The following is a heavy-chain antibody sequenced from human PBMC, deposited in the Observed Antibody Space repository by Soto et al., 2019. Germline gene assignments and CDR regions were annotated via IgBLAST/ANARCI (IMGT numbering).Heavy chain of an antibody. CDR1: GFTFSNYS. Sequence: GGSLRLSCAASGFTFSNYSMNWVRQAPGKGLEWVSSISRSSSYIYYVGSVKGRFTISRDNAKNSLYLQMYSLRAEDTAVYYCARHPAPRLFDYMDVWGTGTTVTVSS. V-gene: IGHV3-21*01. D-gene: IGHD2-15*01. J-gene: IGHJ6*03. CDR3: ARHPAPRLFDYMDV. CDR2: ISRSSSYI.